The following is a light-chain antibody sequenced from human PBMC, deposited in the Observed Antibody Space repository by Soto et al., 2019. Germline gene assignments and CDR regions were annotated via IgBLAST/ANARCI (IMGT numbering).Light chain of an antibody. CDR2: GSS. J-gene: IGKJ1*01. CDR3: QRYGRSQWT. CDR1: QSTTY. Sequence: EVVLTQSPGTLSLSPGEKASLSRRASQSTTYLAWYQQKPGQAPRLLIYGSSTRAPGTPDRFSASGSGTDFTLTISRLEPEDFAVYFCQRYGRSQWTFGQGTKVDIK. V-gene: IGKV3-20*01.